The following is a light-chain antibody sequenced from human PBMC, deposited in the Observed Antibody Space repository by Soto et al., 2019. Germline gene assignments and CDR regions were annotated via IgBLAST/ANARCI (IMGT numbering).Light chain of an antibody. V-gene: IGLV2-8*01. J-gene: IGLJ2*01. Sequence: QSVLTQPPSASGSPGQSVTISCTGTSSDVGGYNYVSWYQQHPGKAPKLMIYEVNRRPSGVPDRFSGSKSGNTASLTVSGLQADDEADYYCISYADNNKGNVVFGGGTKLTVL. CDR2: EVN. CDR1: SSDVGGYNY. CDR3: ISYADNNKGNVV.